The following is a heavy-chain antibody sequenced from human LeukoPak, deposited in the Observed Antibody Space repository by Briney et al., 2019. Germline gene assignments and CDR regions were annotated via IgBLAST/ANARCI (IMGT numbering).Heavy chain of an antibody. V-gene: IGHV1-69*06. D-gene: IGHD4-17*01. Sequence: ASVKVSCKASGGTFSSYAISWVRQAPGQGLEWMGGIIPIFGTANYAQKFQGRVTITADKSTSTAYMELSSLRSEDTAVYYCAGLGYGTDAGDDFDYWGQGTLVTVSS. CDR3: AGLGYGTDAGDDFDY. CDR1: GGTFSSYA. J-gene: IGHJ4*02. CDR2: IIPIFGTA.